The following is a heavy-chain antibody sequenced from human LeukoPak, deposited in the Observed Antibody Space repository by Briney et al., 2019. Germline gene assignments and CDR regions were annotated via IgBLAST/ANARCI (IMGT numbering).Heavy chain of an antibody. J-gene: IGHJ4*02. V-gene: IGHV7-4-1*02. CDR1: GYTFTSYA. D-gene: IGHD1-7*01. CDR2: INTNTGNP. Sequence: ASVKVSCKASGYTFTSYAMNWVRQAPGQGLEWMGWINTNTGNPTYAQGFTGRFVFSLDTSVSTAYLQISSLKAEDTAVYYCAGDLYQLLSGITGTTEANYFDYWGQGTLVTVST. CDR3: AGDLYQLLSGITGTTEANYFDY.